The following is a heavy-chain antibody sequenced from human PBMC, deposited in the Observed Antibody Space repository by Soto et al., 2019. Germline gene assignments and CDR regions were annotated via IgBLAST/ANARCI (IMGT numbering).Heavy chain of an antibody. D-gene: IGHD6-13*01. CDR3: ARAVVAAPGWVDY. CDR1: GYIFTSYG. CDR2: ISAYNGNT. Sequence: QVQLVQSGTEVKKPGASVKVSCKASGYIFTSYGIGWARQAPGQGLEWMAWISAYNGNTNYARKFQGRGTMTTDTSTSTAYRELRSLRSDDTAVDYSARAVVAAPGWVDYCGQGTLVAVSS. V-gene: IGHV1-18*01. J-gene: IGHJ4*02.